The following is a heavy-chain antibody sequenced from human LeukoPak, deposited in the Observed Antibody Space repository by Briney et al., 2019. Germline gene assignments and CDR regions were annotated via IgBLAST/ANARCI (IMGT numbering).Heavy chain of an antibody. V-gene: IGHV4-30-4*01. J-gene: IGHJ5*02. CDR1: GGSISSGDYY. D-gene: IGHD1-26*01. CDR3: AREWELPHNWFDP. Sequence: SQTLSLTCTVSGGSISSGDYYWSWIRQPPGKGLEWIGYIYYSGSTYYNPSLKSRVTISVDTSKNRFSLKLSSVTAADTAVYYCAREWELPHNWFDPWGQGTLVTVSS. CDR2: IYYSGST.